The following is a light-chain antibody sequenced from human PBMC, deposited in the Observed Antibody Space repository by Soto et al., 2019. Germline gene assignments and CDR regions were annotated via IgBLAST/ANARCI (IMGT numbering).Light chain of an antibody. CDR3: QQYSAYPLS. J-gene: IGKJ4*01. CDR2: KAS. Sequence: DIQMTQSPSTLPASVGDRVSITCRASQSISSWLAWYQQKPGKAPNLLIYKASTVESGVTLTSSGRDSGTEFTPTISNLQPDDVATDYCQQYSAYPLSVGGGTKVDLK. V-gene: IGKV1-5*03. CDR1: QSISSW.